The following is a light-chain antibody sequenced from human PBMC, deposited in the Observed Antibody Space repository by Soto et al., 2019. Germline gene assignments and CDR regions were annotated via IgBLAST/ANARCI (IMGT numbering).Light chain of an antibody. V-gene: IGLV4-69*02. CDR3: QTWGTGSWV. CDR1: TGHTNYA. J-gene: IGLJ3*02. CDR2: VNTDGSH. Sequence: QAVVTQSPSASASLGASVRLTCTLSTGHTNYAIAWHQQRPEKGPRFLMRVNTDGSHSKGDGIPDRFSGSRSGAHLYLSISILQSEDEADYYCQTWGTGSWVFGGGTKLTVL.